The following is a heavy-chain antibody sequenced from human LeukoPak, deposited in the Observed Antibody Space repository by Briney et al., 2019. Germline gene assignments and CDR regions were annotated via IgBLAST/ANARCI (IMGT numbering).Heavy chain of an antibody. Sequence: GGSLRLSCAASGFTVSSNYMSWVRQAPGKGLEWVSVIYSGGSTYYADSVKGRFTISRDNSKNTLYLQMNSLRAEDTAVYYCARVAYVDYRYYFVYWGEGTLVTVSS. V-gene: IGHV3-53*01. D-gene: IGHD4-17*01. CDR2: IYSGGST. CDR1: GFTVSSNY. CDR3: ARVAYVDYRYYFVY. J-gene: IGHJ4*02.